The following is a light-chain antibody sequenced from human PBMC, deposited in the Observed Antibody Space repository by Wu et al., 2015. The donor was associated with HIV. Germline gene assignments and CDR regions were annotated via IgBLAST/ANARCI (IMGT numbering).Light chain of an antibody. V-gene: IGKV1-13*02. CDR1: QGVGSD. Sequence: AMQLTQSPSTLSASVGDSVTITCRASQGVGSDLAWYQHKPGNSPKLLIYDASELESGVPSRFSGSGSGTNFTLTISSLQPEDFATYYCQQYNSYWWTFGQGTKVEIK. J-gene: IGKJ1*01. CDR3: QQYNSYWWT. CDR2: DAS.